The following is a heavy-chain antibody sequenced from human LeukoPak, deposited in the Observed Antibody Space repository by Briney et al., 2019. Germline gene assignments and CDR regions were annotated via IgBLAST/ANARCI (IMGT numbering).Heavy chain of an antibody. D-gene: IGHD4-23*01. CDR1: GFTFSSYG. CDR3: ARVRGGNRGDAFDI. V-gene: IGHV3-23*01. Sequence: PGGSLRLSCAASGFTFSSYGMSWVRQAPGKGLDWVSSISGSGAGTYYADSVKGRFTISRDNSKNTLYVQMKSLGAEDTALYYCARVRGGNRGDAFDIWGQGTMVTVSS. J-gene: IGHJ3*02. CDR2: ISGSGAGT.